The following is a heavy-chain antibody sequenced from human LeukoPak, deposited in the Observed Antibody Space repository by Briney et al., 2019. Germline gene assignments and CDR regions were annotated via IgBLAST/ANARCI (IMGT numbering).Heavy chain of an antibody. CDR1: GFTFSNFY. J-gene: IGHJ3*02. V-gene: IGHV3-11*03. D-gene: IGHD3-9*01. CDR3: ARFLTGQYDAFDI. CDR2: ISSASTYT. Sequence: KPGGSLRLSCAASGFTFSNFYMSWIRQAPGKGLEWVSFISSASTYTNFADSVKGRFTVSRDNAKNSLFLQMNSLRAEDTAVYYCARFLTGQYDAFDIWGQGTMVTVSA.